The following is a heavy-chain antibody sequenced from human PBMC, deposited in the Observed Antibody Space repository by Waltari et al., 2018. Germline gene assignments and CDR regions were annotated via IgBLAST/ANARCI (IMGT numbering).Heavy chain of an antibody. V-gene: IGHV3-7*01. CDR1: GFTFSSHW. CDR3: ARGPNWNYLLGY. J-gene: IGHJ4*02. Sequence: EVQLVESGGGLVQPGGSLRLSCAASGFTFSSHWMSWVRQAPGKGLEWVANIKQDGSEKYYVDSVKGRFTISRDNAKNSLYLQMNSLRAEDTAVYYCARGPNWNYLLGYWGQGTLVTVSS. CDR2: IKQDGSEK. D-gene: IGHD1-7*01.